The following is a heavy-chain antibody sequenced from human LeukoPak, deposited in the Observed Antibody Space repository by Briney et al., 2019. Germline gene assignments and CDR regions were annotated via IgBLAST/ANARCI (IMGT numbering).Heavy chain of an antibody. J-gene: IGHJ3*02. V-gene: IGHV5-10-1*01. CDR1: GYSYTKYW. CDR3: ASETRAVAGTGNDAFDI. Sequence: GESLKISCKGAGYSYTKYWISWVRQMPGKGLEWMGRIDPSDSYTNYSPSFQGHVTISADKSISTAYLQWSSLKASDTAMYYCASETRAVAGTGNDAFDIWGQGTMVTVSS. D-gene: IGHD6-19*01. CDR2: IDPSDSYT.